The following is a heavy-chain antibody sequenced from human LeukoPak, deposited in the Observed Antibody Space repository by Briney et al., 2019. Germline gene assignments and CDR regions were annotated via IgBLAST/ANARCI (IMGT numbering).Heavy chain of an antibody. CDR3: ARGHQQLYGRSSPGYYYYGMDV. CDR1: GVSFSSGGYS. CDR2: SYHSGST. V-gene: IGHV4-30-2*01. Sequence: PSETLSLTCAVSGVSFSSGGYSWSWIRQPPGKGLEWVGYSYHSGSTYYNPALKSRVTISVDRSKNQFSLKLSSVTAADTAVYYCARGHQQLYGRSSPGYYYYGMDVWGQGTTVTVSS. J-gene: IGHJ6*02. D-gene: IGHD2-2*02.